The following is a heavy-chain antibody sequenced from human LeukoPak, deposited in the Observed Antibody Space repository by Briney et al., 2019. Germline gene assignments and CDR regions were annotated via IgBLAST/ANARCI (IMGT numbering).Heavy chain of an antibody. CDR1: GVSISGYY. CDR3: ARDGWTAYDVFDI. Sequence: SETLSLTCTVSGVSISGYYWSWIRQPPGKGLEWIGYIYYSGSTNYNPSLKSRVTVSVDTSKNQFSLKLNSVTAADTAVYYCARDGWTAYDVFDIWGQGTMVTVSS. V-gene: IGHV4-59*01. J-gene: IGHJ3*02. CDR2: IYYSGST. D-gene: IGHD5-18*01.